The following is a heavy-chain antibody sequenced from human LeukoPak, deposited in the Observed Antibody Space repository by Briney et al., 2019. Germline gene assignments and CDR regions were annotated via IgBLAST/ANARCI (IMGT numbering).Heavy chain of an antibody. D-gene: IGHD5-18*01. V-gene: IGHV3-33*06. CDR3: AKTRYSYGYMGDAFDI. J-gene: IGHJ3*02. CDR1: GFTFSSNG. CDR2: VWNDGSKT. Sequence: GGSLRLSCAVSGFTFSSNGMHWVRQAPGKGLEWVAVVWNDGSKTYFADSVKGRFTISRDNSKNTLYLQMNSLRAEDTAVYYCAKTRYSYGYMGDAFDIWGQGTMVTVSS.